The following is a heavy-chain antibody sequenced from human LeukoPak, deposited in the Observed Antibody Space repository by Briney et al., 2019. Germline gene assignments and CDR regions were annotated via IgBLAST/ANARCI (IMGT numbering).Heavy chain of an antibody. Sequence: GASVKVSCKASGYTFTGYYMHWVRQAPGQGLEWMGWINPNSGGTNYAQKFQGRVTMTRDTSISTAYMELSRLRSDDTAVYYCATLPWKIYDYGDPRDYWGQGTLVTVSS. V-gene: IGHV1-2*02. CDR1: GYTFTGYY. CDR2: INPNSGGT. J-gene: IGHJ4*02. CDR3: ATLPWKIYDYGDPRDY. D-gene: IGHD4-17*01.